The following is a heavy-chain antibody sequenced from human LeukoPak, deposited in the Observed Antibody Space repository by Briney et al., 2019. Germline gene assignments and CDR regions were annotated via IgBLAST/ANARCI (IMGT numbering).Heavy chain of an antibody. V-gene: IGHV3-74*01. J-gene: IGHJ6*03. D-gene: IGHD3/OR15-3a*01. CDR1: GFTFSRYW. Sequence: GGSLRLSCAASGFTFSRYWMHWVRQAPGKGLVWVSRINTDGSSTNYADSVKGRFTISRDNAKNTLYLQMNSLRAEDTAVYYCARDNYDFWTSSSYYMDVWGKGTTVTVSS. CDR3: ARDNYDFWTSSSYYMDV. CDR2: INTDGSST.